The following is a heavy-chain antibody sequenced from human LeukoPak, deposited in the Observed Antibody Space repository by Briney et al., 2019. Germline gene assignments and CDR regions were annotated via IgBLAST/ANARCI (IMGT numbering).Heavy chain of an antibody. J-gene: IGHJ3*02. Sequence: ASVKVSCKASGYTFTSYGISWVRQAPGQGLEWMGWISAYNGNTNYAQKLQGRVTMTTDTSTSTAYMELMSLRSDDTAVYYCARLMKSYYYDSSGSDAFDIWGQGTMVTVSS. V-gene: IGHV1-18*01. CDR1: GYTFTSYG. CDR3: ARLMKSYYYDSSGSDAFDI. D-gene: IGHD3-22*01. CDR2: ISAYNGNT.